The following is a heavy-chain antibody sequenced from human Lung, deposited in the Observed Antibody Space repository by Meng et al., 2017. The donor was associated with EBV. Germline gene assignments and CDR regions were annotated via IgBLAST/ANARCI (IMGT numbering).Heavy chain of an antibody. D-gene: IGHD3-10*01. CDR2: LIPLSDAP. CDR3: ASESGRGFTPDY. Sequence: QGQVVQSGAEGKKPGSSVKVSCKTAGGTFRSDAISWVRQAPEQGLEWMGGLIPLSDAPHYAQKFQGRVTFTADESTSTHYLDLSGLRAEDTAVYYCASESGRGFTPDYWGQGTLVTVSS. J-gene: IGHJ4*02. V-gene: IGHV1-69*01. CDR1: GGTFRSDA.